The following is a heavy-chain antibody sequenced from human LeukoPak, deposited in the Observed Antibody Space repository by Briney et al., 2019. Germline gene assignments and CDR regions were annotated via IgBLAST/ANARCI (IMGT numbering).Heavy chain of an antibody. D-gene: IGHD6-13*01. V-gene: IGHV1-2*02. J-gene: IGHJ4*02. Sequence: ASVKLSRKASGYTFTGYYMHWVRQAPGQGLEWMGVIKPNSGGTNYAQKFQGRVTMTRDTSISTAYMELSRLRSDDTAVYYCARGTYSSSWYSFWGQGTLVTVSS. CDR1: GYTFTGYY. CDR2: IKPNSGGT. CDR3: ARGTYSSSWYSF.